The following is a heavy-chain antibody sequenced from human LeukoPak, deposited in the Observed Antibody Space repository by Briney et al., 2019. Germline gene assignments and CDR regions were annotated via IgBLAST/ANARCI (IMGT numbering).Heavy chain of an antibody. J-gene: IGHJ4*02. CDR2: INPSGGST. Sequence: ASVKVSCKASGYTFTSYYMHWVRQAPGQGLEWMGIINPSGGSTSSAQKFQGRVTMTRDTSTSTVYMELSSLRSEDTAVYYCARDGSGSPSGYYFDYWGQGTLVTVSS. CDR1: GYTFTSYY. D-gene: IGHD3-10*01. V-gene: IGHV1-46*01. CDR3: ARDGSGSPSGYYFDY.